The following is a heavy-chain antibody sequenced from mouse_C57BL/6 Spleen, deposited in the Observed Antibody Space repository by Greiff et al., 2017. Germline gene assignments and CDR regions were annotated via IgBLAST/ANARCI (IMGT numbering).Heavy chain of an antibody. CDR3: AKRVITTVVATDD. CDR1: GFNIKDYY. J-gene: IGHJ2*01. Sequence: EVKLQESGAELVKPGASVKLSCTASGFNIKDYYMPWVKQRTEQGLEWIGRLDPEDGETKSAPKFQGKATLTADTSSNTAYLQLSSLTSEDTAVNYCAKRVITTVVATDDWGPGTTLTVSS. V-gene: IGHV14-2*01. CDR2: LDPEDGET. D-gene: IGHD1-1*01.